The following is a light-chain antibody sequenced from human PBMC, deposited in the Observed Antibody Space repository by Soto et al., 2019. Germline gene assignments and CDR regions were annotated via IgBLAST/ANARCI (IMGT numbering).Light chain of an antibody. CDR3: QRLSSYPLT. V-gene: IGKV1-9*01. CDR2: DAA. J-gene: IGKJ4*01. Sequence: DIQLTQSPSFLSASVGDRVTITCRASQGIRSYLAWYQQKPGKAPKLLIYDAATLQGGDPSRFSGSVSGTEFTLPISFLQPEDSATYYFQRLSSYPLTVGGGTKVEI. CDR1: QGIRSY.